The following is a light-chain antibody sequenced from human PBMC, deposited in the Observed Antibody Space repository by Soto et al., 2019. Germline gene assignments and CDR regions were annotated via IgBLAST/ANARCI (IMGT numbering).Light chain of an antibody. CDR2: GAS. V-gene: IGKV3-20*01. J-gene: IGKJ4*01. Sequence: EIVLTQSPGTLSLSPGERATLSCRASQSVSSSYLAWYQHTPGQAPRLLIYGASSRATGIAARLSGSGSGTEFTLTSGRLEPVVFAGYSCQQYVSSSPCTFGGGTKVEIK. CDR1: QSVSSSY. CDR3: QQYVSSSPCT.